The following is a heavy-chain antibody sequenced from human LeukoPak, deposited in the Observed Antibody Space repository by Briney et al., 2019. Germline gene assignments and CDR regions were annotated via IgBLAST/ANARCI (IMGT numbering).Heavy chain of an antibody. CDR2: IRSKTYGETT. CDR3: ARGPNLFDSGY. CDR1: GFTFGDYA. Sequence: GGSLRLSCTASGFTFGDYAVTWFRQAPGKGLEWVGFIRSKTYGETTEYAASVKGRISISRDDSKYTLYLRMNSLRAEDTAVYYCARGPNLFDSGYWGQGTLVTVSS. V-gene: IGHV3-49*03. D-gene: IGHD3-10*01. J-gene: IGHJ4*02.